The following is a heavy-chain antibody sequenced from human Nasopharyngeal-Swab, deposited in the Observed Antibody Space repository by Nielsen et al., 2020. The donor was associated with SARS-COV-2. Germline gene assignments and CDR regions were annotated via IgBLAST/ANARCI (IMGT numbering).Heavy chain of an antibody. CDR2: INHRGST. Sequence: SQTLSLTCAVYGGSFSGYYWSWIRQPPGKGLEWIGEINHRGSTNYNPSLKSRVTISLDTSKNQFSLKLSSVTAADTAVYYCARVRAWELRYYYYGMDVWGQGTTVTVSS. J-gene: IGHJ6*02. V-gene: IGHV4-34*01. CDR1: GGSFSGYY. CDR3: ARVRAWELRYYYYGMDV. D-gene: IGHD1-26*01.